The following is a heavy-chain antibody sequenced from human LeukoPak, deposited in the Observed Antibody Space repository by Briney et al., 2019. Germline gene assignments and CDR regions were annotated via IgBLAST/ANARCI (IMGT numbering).Heavy chain of an antibody. V-gene: IGHV4-38-2*02. D-gene: IGHD6-13*01. CDR3: ARVDSSSWYADAFDI. J-gene: IGHJ3*02. CDR1: GYSISSGYY. CDR2: SGST. Sequence: PSQTLSLTCTVSGYSISSGYYWGWIRQPPGKGLEWIGSGSTYYNPSLKSRVTISVDTSKNQCSLKLSSVTAADAAVYYCARVDSSSWYADAFDIWGQGTMVTVSS.